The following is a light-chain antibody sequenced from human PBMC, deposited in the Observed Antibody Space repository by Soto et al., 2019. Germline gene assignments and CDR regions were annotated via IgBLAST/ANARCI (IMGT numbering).Light chain of an antibody. CDR3: QETNYHT. V-gene: IGKV1-5*01. J-gene: IGKJ2*01. CDR2: DAS. CDR1: HRFNEW. Sequence: IQMPQSPSTRSASVGDRVTLTCRASHRFNEWLAWYQKKPGEAPKLLIYDASNLQSGVPPRFSGSVAGTEFTITLSSVQADDLATFCGQETNYHTFVHGTKLEIK.